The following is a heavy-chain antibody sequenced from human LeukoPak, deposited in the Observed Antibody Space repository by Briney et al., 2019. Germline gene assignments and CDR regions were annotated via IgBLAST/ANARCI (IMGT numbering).Heavy chain of an antibody. J-gene: IGHJ4*01. CDR2: IYYSGST. CDR3: ASHSGYDFSYFDY. CDR1: GGSISGFY. D-gene: IGHD5-12*01. V-gene: IGHV4-59*01. Sequence: KPSETLSLTCTVSGGSISGFYWSWIRRPPGKGLEWIGYIYYSGSTNYNPSLKSRVTISVDTSKNQFSLKLSSVTAADAAVYYCASHSGYDFSYFDYWGHGSLVPVSS.